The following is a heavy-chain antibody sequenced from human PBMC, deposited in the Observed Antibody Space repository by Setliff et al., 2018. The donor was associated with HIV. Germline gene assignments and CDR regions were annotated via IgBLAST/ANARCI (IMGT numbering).Heavy chain of an antibody. CDR1: GYSISSGYY. CDR2: IYHSGST. V-gene: IGHV4-38-2*01. Sequence: PSETLSLTCAVSGYSISSGYYWGWIRQPPGKGLEWIGSIYHSGSTYYNPSLKSRVTISVDTSKNQFSLKLSSVTAADTAVYYCARVFGLREIDYWGQGTLVTVSS. J-gene: IGHJ4*02. D-gene: IGHD3-16*01. CDR3: ARVFGLREIDY.